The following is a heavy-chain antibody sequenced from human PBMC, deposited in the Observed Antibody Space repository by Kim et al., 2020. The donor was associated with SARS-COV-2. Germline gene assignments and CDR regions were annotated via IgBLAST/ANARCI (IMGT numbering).Heavy chain of an antibody. Sequence: GGSLRLSCAASGFTFSSYAMHWVRQAPGKGLEWVAVISYDGSNKYYADSVKGRFTISRDNSKNTLYLQMNSLRAEDTAVYYCAREGGYCSSTSCYVAPFDYWGQGTLVTVSS. CDR1: GFTFSSYA. J-gene: IGHJ4*02. CDR2: ISYDGSNK. V-gene: IGHV3-30*04. CDR3: AREGGYCSSTSCYVAPFDY. D-gene: IGHD2-2*01.